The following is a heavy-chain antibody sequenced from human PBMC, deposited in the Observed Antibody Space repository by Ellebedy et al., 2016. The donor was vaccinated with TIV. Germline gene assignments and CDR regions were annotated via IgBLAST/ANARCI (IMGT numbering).Heavy chain of an antibody. CDR3: TRGGVGHAIDG. CDR2: IYSDGGGA. D-gene: IGHD2-8*01. V-gene: IGHV3-74*01. Sequence: GESLKISCAASGFTFGHHWMHWVRQAPGKGLLWVSRIYSDGGGATYADSVKGRFSISRDNAENMVYRQMSSLRGEDTGVYYCTRGGVGHAIDGWGQGTTVTVSS. J-gene: IGHJ6*02. CDR1: GFTFGHHW.